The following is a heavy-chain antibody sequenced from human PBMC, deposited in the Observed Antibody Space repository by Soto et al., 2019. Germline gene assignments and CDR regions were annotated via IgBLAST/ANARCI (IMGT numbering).Heavy chain of an antibody. V-gene: IGHV5-51*01. CDR3: ARQGGEYNTMSDY. Sequence: GESVKISCNGSGYTFSRYWIGWVRQTPGKGLEWMGMIYPGDSDARYSPSFEGQVTFSVDKSINTAYLQWNSLKASDTAMYYCARQGGEYNTMSDYWGQGTLVTVSS. D-gene: IGHD3-10*01. J-gene: IGHJ4*02. CDR1: GYTFSRYW. CDR2: IYPGDSDA.